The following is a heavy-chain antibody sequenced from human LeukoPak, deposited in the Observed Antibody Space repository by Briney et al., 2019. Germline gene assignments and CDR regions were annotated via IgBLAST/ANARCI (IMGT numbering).Heavy chain of an antibody. V-gene: IGHV3-7*05. CDR1: GFAIRSYW. J-gene: IGHJ4*02. CDR2: INEDGSEK. D-gene: IGHD3-16*01. CDR3: ARDDYLGY. Sequence: GGSLRPSCAGSGFAIRSYWMAWVRQAPGRGLEWVAHINEDGSEKNYVDLVKGRLTISRDNAKNSVYMQMNRLRGEDTAVYYCARDDYLGYWGQGSLATVSS.